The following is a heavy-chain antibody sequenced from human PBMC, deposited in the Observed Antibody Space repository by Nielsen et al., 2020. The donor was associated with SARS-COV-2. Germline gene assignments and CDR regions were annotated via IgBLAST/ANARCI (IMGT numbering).Heavy chain of an antibody. V-gene: IGHV3-74*01. Sequence: GESLKISCAASGFTFSSYWMHWVRQAPGKGLVWVSRINSDGSSTSYADSVKGRFTISRDNAKNTLYLQMNSLRAEDTAVYYCARDTRLLWFGELSHWGQGTLVTVSS. CDR2: INSDGSST. CDR1: GFTFSSYW. J-gene: IGHJ4*02. D-gene: IGHD3-10*01. CDR3: ARDTRLLWFGELSH.